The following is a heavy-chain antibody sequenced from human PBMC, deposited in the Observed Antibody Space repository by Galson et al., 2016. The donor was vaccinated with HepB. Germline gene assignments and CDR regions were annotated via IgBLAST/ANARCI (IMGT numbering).Heavy chain of an antibody. CDR1: GDSINSVSHY. D-gene: IGHD3-10*01. CDR2: IDWDDDK. J-gene: IGHJ4*02. V-gene: IGHV2-70*16. Sequence: TLSLTCSVSGDSINSVSHYWSWIRQPPGKALEWLARIDWDDDKFYSTSLKTRLTISKDTSKNQVVLTMTNMDPVDTATYYCARTIASYYSVSGILNYYFDFWGQGTLVTVSP. CDR3: ARTIASYYSVSGILNYYFDF.